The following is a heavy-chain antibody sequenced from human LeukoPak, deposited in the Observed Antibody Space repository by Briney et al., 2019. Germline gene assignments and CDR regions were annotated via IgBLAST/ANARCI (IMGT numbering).Heavy chain of an antibody. V-gene: IGHV3-74*01. CDR2: IRPDGRET. D-gene: IGHD3-22*01. CDR3: AKDFDYYDASDYFFLAVFDY. J-gene: IGHJ4*02. Sequence: GGSLRLSCAASGFTFTNHWMHWVRQAPGKGLVWVSRIRPDGRETNHADSVKGRFTISRDSSKNTPYLEMSSLRAEDTAVYYCAKDFDYYDASDYFFLAVFDYWGQGTLVTVSS. CDR1: GFTFTNHW.